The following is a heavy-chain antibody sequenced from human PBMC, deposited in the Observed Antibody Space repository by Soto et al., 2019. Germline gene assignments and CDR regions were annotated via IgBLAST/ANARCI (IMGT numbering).Heavy chain of an antibody. V-gene: IGHV1-8*01. CDR1: GYTFTSYD. J-gene: IGHJ6*03. Sequence: QVQLVQSGAEVKKAGASVKVSCKASGYTFTSYDINWVRQATGQGLEWMGWMNPNSGNTGYAQKFQGRDTMTRNTSISTAYMELSSLGSEDTAVYYCARGDFEWLGYNYMDVWGKGTTVTVSS. CDR2: MNPNSGNT. D-gene: IGHD3-9*01. CDR3: ARGDFEWLGYNYMDV.